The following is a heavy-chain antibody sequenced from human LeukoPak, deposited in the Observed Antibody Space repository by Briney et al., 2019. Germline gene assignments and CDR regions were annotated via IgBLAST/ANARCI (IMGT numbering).Heavy chain of an antibody. Sequence: SGPALVKPTQTLTLTCTFSGFSLSTSGMCVSWIRQPPGKGLEWIGCRYYNGDTNYSPSLKSRVTISLDTSRNQVSLKLSSVTAADTAVYYCARQAGVAGLEYWGQGTLVTVSS. CDR2: RYYNGDT. CDR3: ARQAGVAGLEY. V-gene: IGHV4-61*08. D-gene: IGHD2-21*01. CDR1: GFSLSTSGMC. J-gene: IGHJ4*02.